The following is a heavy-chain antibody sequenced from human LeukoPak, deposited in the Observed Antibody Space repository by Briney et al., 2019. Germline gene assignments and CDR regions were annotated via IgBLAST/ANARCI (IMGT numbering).Heavy chain of an antibody. Sequence: SETLSLTYTVSGGSISSYYWSWIQQPAGKGLEWIGRIYTSGSTNYNPSLKSRVTMSVDTSKNQFSLELSSVTAADTAVYYCARGVVVVPAAISVWFDPWGQGTLVTVSS. CDR2: IYTSGST. J-gene: IGHJ5*02. CDR3: ARGVVVVPAAISVWFDP. D-gene: IGHD2-2*01. V-gene: IGHV4-4*07. CDR1: GGSISSYY.